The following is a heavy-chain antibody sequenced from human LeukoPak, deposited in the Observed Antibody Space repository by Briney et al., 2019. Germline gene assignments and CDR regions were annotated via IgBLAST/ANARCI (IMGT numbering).Heavy chain of an antibody. CDR2: ISSNGGST. V-gene: IGHV3-64*01. J-gene: IGHJ4*02. Sequence: GGSLRLSCAASGFTFSSYAMHWVRQAPGKGLEYVSAISSNGGSTYYANSVKGRFTISRDNSKNTLYLQMNSLRAEDTAVYYCAKAQNYYDSSGLDYWGQGTLVTVSS. CDR3: AKAQNYYDSSGLDY. D-gene: IGHD3-22*01. CDR1: GFTFSSYA.